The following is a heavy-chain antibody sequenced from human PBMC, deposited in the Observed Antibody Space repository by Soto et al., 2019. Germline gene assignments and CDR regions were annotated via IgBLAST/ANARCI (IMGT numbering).Heavy chain of an antibody. J-gene: IGHJ6*02. CDR3: ARGAAVVTTIPRYGLDV. Sequence: QVQLVHSEAEVKKPGASLRVSCKTSGYTFSDYYIHWLRQAPGQGPEWMGWINPNRGFTKFSQKFQGRVTFTTDTSINTAYMDLTSLMSDDTAVYYCARGAAVVTTIPRYGLDVWGQGTTVNVSS. CDR1: GYTFSDYY. D-gene: IGHD2-21*02. CDR2: INPNRGFT. V-gene: IGHV1-2*02.